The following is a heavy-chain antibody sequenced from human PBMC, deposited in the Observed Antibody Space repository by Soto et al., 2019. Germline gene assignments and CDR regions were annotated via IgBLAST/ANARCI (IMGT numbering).Heavy chain of an antibody. D-gene: IGHD5-12*01. J-gene: IGHJ4*01. CDR3: AKSHFRAYSGYDGGLPGY. Sequence: PGGSLRLSCAASGFTFSSYARSWVRQGAGKGLEWVSAISGSGGSTDYADSVKGRFTISRDNSKNTLYLQMNSLRAEDTAVYYCAKSHFRAYSGYDGGLPGYWGNGTPLTVSS. CDR2: ISGSGGST. CDR1: GFTFSSYA. V-gene: IGHV3-23*01.